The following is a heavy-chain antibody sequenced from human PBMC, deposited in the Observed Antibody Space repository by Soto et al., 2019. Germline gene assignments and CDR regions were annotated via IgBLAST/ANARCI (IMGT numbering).Heavy chain of an antibody. V-gene: IGHV4-30-4*01. CDR2: IYDSGST. D-gene: IGHD2-8*01. CDR1: GGSISSGDYY. CDR3: ARDNGVGP. J-gene: IGHJ5*02. Sequence: QVQLQESGPGLVKPSQTLSLTCTVSGGSISSGDYYWSWIPQPPGKGLEWIGYIYDSGSTYYNSSLKSRVNITLDTSKNQFSLKLTSVTAADTAVYYCARDNGVGPWGQGTLVTVSS.